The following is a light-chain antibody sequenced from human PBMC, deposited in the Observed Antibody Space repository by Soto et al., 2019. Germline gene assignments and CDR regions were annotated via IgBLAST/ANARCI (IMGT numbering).Light chain of an antibody. CDR1: SSDIGTYDY. Sequence: QSALTQPPSASGSPGQSVTISCTGTSSDIGTYDYVSWYQHLPDKAPKLIIYEVSKRPSGVPDRFSGSKSGNTASLTVSGLQAEDEGDYSCAAWDDSLNGVVFGGGTKVTVL. CDR3: AAWDDSLNGVV. CDR2: EVS. J-gene: IGLJ2*01. V-gene: IGLV2-8*01.